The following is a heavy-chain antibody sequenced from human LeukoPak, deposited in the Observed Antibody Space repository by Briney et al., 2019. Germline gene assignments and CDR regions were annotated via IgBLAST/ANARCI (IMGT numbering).Heavy chain of an antibody. CDR1: GFTFSSYA. CDR3: AKDHFDPYMVRGVTLLKDFDY. D-gene: IGHD3-10*01. CDR2: ISGSGGST. Sequence: PGGSLRLSCAASGFTFSSYAMSWVRQAPGKGLEWVSAISGSGGSTYYADSVKGRFTISRDNSKNTLYLQMNSLRAEDTAVYYCAKDHFDPYMVRGVTLLKDFDYWGQGTLVTVSS. J-gene: IGHJ4*02. V-gene: IGHV3-23*01.